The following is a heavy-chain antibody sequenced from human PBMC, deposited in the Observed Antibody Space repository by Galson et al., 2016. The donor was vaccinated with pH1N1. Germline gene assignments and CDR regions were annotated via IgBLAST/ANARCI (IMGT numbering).Heavy chain of an antibody. CDR1: GFNFRNYG. CDR3: ATDGDSWGSGESDYGVSDY. V-gene: IGHV3-30*02. D-gene: IGHD4/OR15-4a*01. CDR2: VRNDGAKK. J-gene: IGHJ4*02. Sequence: SLRLSCAASGFNFRNYGMHWVRQAPGKGLDWVSFVRNDGAKKQYVDSVKGRFTISKDNYKNTLYLQMTSVRPEDTAVYYCATDGDSWGSGESDYGVSDYWGQGTLVTVSS.